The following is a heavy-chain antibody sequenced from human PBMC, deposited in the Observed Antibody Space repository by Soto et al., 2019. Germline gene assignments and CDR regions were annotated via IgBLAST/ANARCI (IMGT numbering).Heavy chain of an antibody. J-gene: IGHJ4*02. CDR3: ARAVAVPADLAY. D-gene: IGHD6-19*01. CDR1: GYTFTGYA. Sequence: QVQLVQSGAEEKKPGASVKVSCKASGYTFTGYAMHWVRQAPGQRLEWMGWINAGNGNTKYSQKFQGRVTITRDTSGSRSYRELTSLRSEDTAVYSCARAVAVPADLAYGGQGTLVPVS. V-gene: IGHV1-3*05. CDR2: INAGNGNT.